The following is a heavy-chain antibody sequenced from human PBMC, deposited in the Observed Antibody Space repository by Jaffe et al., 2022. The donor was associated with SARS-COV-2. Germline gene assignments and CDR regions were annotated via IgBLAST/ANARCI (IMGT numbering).Heavy chain of an antibody. CDR2: ISGSATST. D-gene: IGHD5-12*01. V-gene: IGHV3-23*01. Sequence: EVQLLESGGGLVQPGGSLRLSCAASGFSFSSYAMRWVRQAPGKGLEWVSVISGSATSTDYADSVRGRFTISRDNSKNTLYLQMNSLRVDDTAVYYCAKGPTKYSGYDYIDYWGQGTLVTVSS. J-gene: IGHJ4*02. CDR3: AKGPTKYSGYDYIDY. CDR1: GFSFSSYA.